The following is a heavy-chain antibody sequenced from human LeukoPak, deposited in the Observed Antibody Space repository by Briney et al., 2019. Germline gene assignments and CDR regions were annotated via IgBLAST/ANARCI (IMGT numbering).Heavy chain of an antibody. D-gene: IGHD3-9*01. CDR3: ARSELRYFDWLFLPAYFDY. V-gene: IGHV1-18*01. CDR1: GYTFTSYG. J-gene: IGHJ4*02. CDR2: ISAYNGNT. Sequence: ASVKVSCKASGYTFTSYGISWVRQAPGQGLEWMGWISAYNGNTNYAQKLQGRVTMTTDTSTSTAYMELRSLRSDDTAVYYCARSELRYFDWLFLPAYFDYWSQRTLVTVST.